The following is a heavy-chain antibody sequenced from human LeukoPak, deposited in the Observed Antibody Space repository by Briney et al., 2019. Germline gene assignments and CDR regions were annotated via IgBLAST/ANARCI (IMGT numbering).Heavy chain of an antibody. V-gene: IGHV4-34*01. CDR3: ARHTHKVEVPPGAVGRPRSAFDF. D-gene: IGHD1-1*01. CDR1: GGSFSGYY. Sequence: PSETLSLTCAVYGGSFSGYYWSWIRQPPGKGLEWIGEINHSGSTNYNASLKSRVTISADTSKNQFSLKLRSVTAADTAVYYCARHTHKVEVPPGAVGRPRSAFDFWGQGTLVTVSS. J-gene: IGHJ4*02. CDR2: INHSGST.